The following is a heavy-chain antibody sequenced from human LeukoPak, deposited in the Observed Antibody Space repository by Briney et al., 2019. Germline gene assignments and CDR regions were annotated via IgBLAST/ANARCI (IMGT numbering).Heavy chain of an antibody. Sequence: ASVKVSCKASGYTFTSYDINWVRQATGQGLEWMGWMNPNSGNTGYAQKFQGRVTITRNTSISTAYMELSSLRSEDTAVYYCARGVSSSWYVYYYMDVWGKGTTVTVSS. CDR1: GYTFTSYD. CDR3: ARGVSSSWYVYYYMDV. D-gene: IGHD6-13*01. CDR2: MNPNSGNT. V-gene: IGHV1-8*03. J-gene: IGHJ6*03.